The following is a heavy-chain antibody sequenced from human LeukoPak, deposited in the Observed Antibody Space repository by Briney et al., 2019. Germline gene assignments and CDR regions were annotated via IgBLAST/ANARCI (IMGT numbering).Heavy chain of an antibody. CDR1: GFTFSSYG. Sequence: HPGRSLRLSCAASGFTFSSYGMHWVRQAPGKGLEWVAVISYDGSNKYYADSVKGRFTISRDNSKNTLYLQMNSLRAEDTAVYYCAKDHPWATGPEVYWGQGTLVTVSS. D-gene: IGHD1-1*01. V-gene: IGHV3-30*18. CDR2: ISYDGSNK. CDR3: AKDHPWATGPEVY. J-gene: IGHJ4*02.